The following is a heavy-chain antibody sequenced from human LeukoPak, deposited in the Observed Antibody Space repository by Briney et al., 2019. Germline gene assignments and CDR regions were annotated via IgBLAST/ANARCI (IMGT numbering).Heavy chain of an antibody. V-gene: IGHV3-33*01. J-gene: IGHJ4*02. CDR2: IWHDESAE. Sequence: PGGSLRLSCAGPGFTFSSHGVHWVRQAPGKGLEWVAVIWHDESAEFYVDSVQGRFSISRDDSKNTVYLQMDSLRVEDTALYYCARDTTGGWSGYFDYWGQGTPVTVSS. D-gene: IGHD6-19*01. CDR3: ARDTTGGWSGYFDY. CDR1: GFTFSSHG.